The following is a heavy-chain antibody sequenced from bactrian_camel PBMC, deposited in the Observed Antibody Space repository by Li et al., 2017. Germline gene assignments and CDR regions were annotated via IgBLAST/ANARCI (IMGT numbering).Heavy chain of an antibody. D-gene: IGHD8*01. Sequence: VQLVESGGGLVQPGGSLRLSCVASGFDFGDYDMSWVRQAPGKGLEWVSTIRSGGDTTYYAESVKGRFTISRDNAKNTLNLQLNSLETEDTAMYHCAKVFGPYW. V-gene: IGHV3S40*01. CDR1: GFDFGDYD. CDR2: IRSGGDTT.